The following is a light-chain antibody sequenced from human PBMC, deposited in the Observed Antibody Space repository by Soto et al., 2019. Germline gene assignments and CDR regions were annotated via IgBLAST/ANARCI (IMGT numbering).Light chain of an antibody. V-gene: IGKV4-1*01. CDR3: QQYSKGTPIT. J-gene: IGKJ5*01. Sequence: DNVMTHSTDSLSVSLGERATINFKSSQSVLYSSNNKNYLAWYQQKPGQPPKLLIYWASTRESGVPDRFSGSGSGTDFTLTISSLQAEDVAVYYCQQYSKGTPITFGQGTRLEIK. CDR1: QSVLYSSNNKNY. CDR2: WAS.